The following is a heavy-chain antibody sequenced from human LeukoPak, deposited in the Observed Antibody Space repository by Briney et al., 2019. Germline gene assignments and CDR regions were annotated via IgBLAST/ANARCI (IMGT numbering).Heavy chain of an antibody. CDR2: INPNSGGT. D-gene: IGHD1-26*01. Sequence: ASVKVSCKASGYTFTGYYMHWVRQAPGQGLEWMGWINPNSGGTNYAQKFQGRVTMTRDTSISTAYMELSRLRSDDTAVYYCATQVGATLYHFDYWGQGTLVTVSS. V-gene: IGHV1-2*02. CDR1: GYTFTGYY. CDR3: ATQVGATLYHFDY. J-gene: IGHJ4*02.